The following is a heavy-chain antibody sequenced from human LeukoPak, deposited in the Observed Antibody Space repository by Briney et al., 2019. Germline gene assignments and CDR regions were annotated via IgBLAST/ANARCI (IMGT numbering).Heavy chain of an antibody. Sequence: PSETLSLTCTVSSGSVSSGSYYWSWVRQPPGKGLEWIGYISYRGSTNYNPSLKSRVTISVDTSTNQFSLKLSSVTAADTAVYYCARASDYDYVWGSYRYRLNYFDYWGQGTLVTVSS. CDR1: SGSVSSGSYY. J-gene: IGHJ4*02. V-gene: IGHV4-61*01. CDR2: ISYRGST. CDR3: ARASDYDYVWGSYRYRLNYFDY. D-gene: IGHD3-16*02.